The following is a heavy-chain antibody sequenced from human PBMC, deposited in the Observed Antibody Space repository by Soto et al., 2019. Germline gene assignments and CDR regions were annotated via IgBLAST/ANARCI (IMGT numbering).Heavy chain of an antibody. CDR1: GGTCINLG. CDR2: IKSKTDGGTT. Sequence: LCSGAAGGTCINLGVSWVRKEPGKGLEWVGRIKSKTDGGTTDYAEPVKGRFAISRDDSNNMVYLQMNSLKIEDTAVYYCTTDSYSTIIIVRFDYWGHGTLVTVSS. V-gene: IGHV3-15*07. J-gene: IGHJ4*01. CDR3: TTDSYSTIIIVRFDY. D-gene: IGHD3-22*01.